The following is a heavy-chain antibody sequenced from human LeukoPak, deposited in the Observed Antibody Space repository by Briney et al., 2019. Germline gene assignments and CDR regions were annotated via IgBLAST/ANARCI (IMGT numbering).Heavy chain of an antibody. Sequence: RASVKVSCKVSGYTLTELPMHWVRQAPGKGLEWMGGFDPEDGETIYAQKFQGRVTMTEDTSTDTAYMELSSLRSEDTAVYYCATQARGSYPNEFDYWGQGTLVTASS. D-gene: IGHD1-26*01. CDR1: GYTLTELP. J-gene: IGHJ4*02. CDR2: FDPEDGET. CDR3: ATQARGSYPNEFDY. V-gene: IGHV1-24*01.